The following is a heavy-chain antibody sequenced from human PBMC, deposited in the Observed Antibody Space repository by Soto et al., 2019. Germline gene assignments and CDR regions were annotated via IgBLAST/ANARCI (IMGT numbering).Heavy chain of an antibody. CDR2: IIPIFGTA. Sequence: QVQLVQSGAEVKKPGSSVKVSCKASGGTFSSYAISWVRQAPGQGLEWMGGIIPIFGTANYAQKFQGRVTITEDESTITAYMELSRLGSEDTAVYYCARSRRGDGSTLDYWGQGTLVTVSS. CDR3: ARSRRGDGSTLDY. J-gene: IGHJ4*02. CDR1: GGTFSSYA. D-gene: IGHD3-10*01. V-gene: IGHV1-69*01.